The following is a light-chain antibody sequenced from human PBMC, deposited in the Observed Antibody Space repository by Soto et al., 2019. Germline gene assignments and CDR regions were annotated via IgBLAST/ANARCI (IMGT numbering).Light chain of an antibody. J-gene: IGKJ5*01. Sequence: DIQMTQSPSSLSASVGDRVTITCRASQSISSSLNWYQQKPGKAPKLLIYAASSLQSGVPSRFSGSGSGTDFTLTISSLQPEDFATYYCQQSYNTPYTFGQGTRLEI. V-gene: IGKV1-39*01. CDR2: AAS. CDR3: QQSYNTPYT. CDR1: QSISSS.